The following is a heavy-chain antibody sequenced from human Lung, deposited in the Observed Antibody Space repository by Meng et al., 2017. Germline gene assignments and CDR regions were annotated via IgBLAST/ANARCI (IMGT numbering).Heavy chain of an antibody. Sequence: EVQLLESGGGLVQPGGSPRLSCVASGFTFSSYAMTWVRQAPGKGLKWVSSISGSGGSTYYADSVRGRFTISRDNSKNTVYLQMNSLRAEDTAIYYCVRRIEYSSSSGYWGQGTLVTVSS. CDR2: ISGSGGST. D-gene: IGHD6-6*01. V-gene: IGHV3-23*01. CDR1: GFTFSSYA. J-gene: IGHJ4*02. CDR3: VRRIEYSSSSGY.